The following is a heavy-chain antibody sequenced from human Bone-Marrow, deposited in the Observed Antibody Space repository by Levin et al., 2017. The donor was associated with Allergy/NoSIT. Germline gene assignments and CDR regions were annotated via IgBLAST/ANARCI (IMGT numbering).Heavy chain of an antibody. CDR3: AKPRLLGYCTTPSCLPTGVFDI. J-gene: IGHJ3*02. CDR1: GFNFFSYG. V-gene: IGHV3-30*18. Sequence: GGSLRLSCTTSGFNFFSYGMHWVRQAPGKGLEWVALISFDGNKFYADSVRGRFTISRDNSQATLYLHMDSLTVEDTATYYCAKPRLLGYCTTPSCLPTGVFDIWGQGAMVVVSS. D-gene: IGHD2-8*01. CDR2: ISFDGNK.